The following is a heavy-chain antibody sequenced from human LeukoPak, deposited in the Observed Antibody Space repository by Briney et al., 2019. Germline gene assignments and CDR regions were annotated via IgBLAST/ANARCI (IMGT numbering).Heavy chain of an antibody. CDR2: ICHNGAT. Sequence: SETLSLTCSVSGASMINYCWNWLRRPPGRGLEWIGYICHNGATNSYPSLKSRVTKSIDTSKKQFSLRLASVTASDTAVYFCARWSDSQRAFDNWGQGTQVTVSS. V-gene: IGHV4-59*01. CDR1: GASMINYC. J-gene: IGHJ4*02. D-gene: IGHD4-23*01. CDR3: ARWSDSQRAFDN.